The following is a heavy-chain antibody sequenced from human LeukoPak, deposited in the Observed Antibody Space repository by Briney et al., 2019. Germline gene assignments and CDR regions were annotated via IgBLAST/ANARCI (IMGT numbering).Heavy chain of an antibody. CDR3: ARGGAVAGKGNWFDP. CDR2: INLSGST. Sequence: PSETLSLTCAVYGGSFSGYYWSWIRQPPGKGLEWIGEINLSGSTNYNPSLKSRVTISVDASKNQFSLKLSSVTAADTAVYYCARGGAVAGKGNWFDPWGQGTLVTVSS. V-gene: IGHV4-34*01. D-gene: IGHD6-19*01. J-gene: IGHJ5*02. CDR1: GGSFSGYY.